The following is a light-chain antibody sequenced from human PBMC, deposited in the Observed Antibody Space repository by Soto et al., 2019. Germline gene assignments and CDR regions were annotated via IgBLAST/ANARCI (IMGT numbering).Light chain of an antibody. CDR1: QSVSTN. CDR3: QQHDTSLTWT. J-gene: IGKJ1*01. CDR2: DAS. V-gene: IGKV3D-15*01. Sequence: EILMTQSPATLSVSPGERATLSCRASQSVSTNLAWYQQKPGQSPRLLIYDASNRATGIPARFSGSGSGAEFTLTISRLEHEDFALYYCQQHDTSLTWTFGQGTKVDIK.